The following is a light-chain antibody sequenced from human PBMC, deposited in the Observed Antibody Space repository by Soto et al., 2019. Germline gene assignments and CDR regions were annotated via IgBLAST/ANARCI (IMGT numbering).Light chain of an antibody. J-gene: IGLJ1*01. Sequence: QSVLTQPPSVAGSPGQSVSIACTWSSANIGAGYDVHWYQQLPGTAPTLLIYGNNNRPSGVPDRFSGSKSGTSASLAITGLQADDEADYYCQSYDSLSGSKVFGTGTKVTVL. V-gene: IGLV1-40*01. CDR2: GNN. CDR1: SANIGAGYD. CDR3: QSYDSLSGSKV.